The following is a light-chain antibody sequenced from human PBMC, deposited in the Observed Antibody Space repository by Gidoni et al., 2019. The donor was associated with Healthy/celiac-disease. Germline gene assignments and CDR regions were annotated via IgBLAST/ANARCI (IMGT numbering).Light chain of an antibody. CDR1: ALPKEY. J-gene: IGLJ3*02. Sequence: SYELRQPPSGSVSPGQTARIPCSGDALPKEYDYWYQQKPGQTPVLVIYKDSARPSGIPERISGPSSGTTVTLTISGVQAEDEAHYYCQSADSSGTGVFGGGTKLTVL. CDR2: KDS. V-gene: IGLV3-25*01. CDR3: QSADSSGTGV.